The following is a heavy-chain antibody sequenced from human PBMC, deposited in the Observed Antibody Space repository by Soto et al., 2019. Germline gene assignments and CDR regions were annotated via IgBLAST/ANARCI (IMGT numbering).Heavy chain of an antibody. CDR3: AKDKRRLPLYHYYKDV. CDR2: ISYDGSNK. CDR1: GFTFSSYG. V-gene: IGHV3-30*18. Sequence: GGSLRLSCAASGFTFSSYGMHWVRQAPGKGLEWVAVISYDGSNKYYADSVKGRFTISRDNSKNTLYLQMNSLRAEDTAVYYCAKDKRRLPLYHYYKDVWGKLPTVTVAS. J-gene: IGHJ6*03.